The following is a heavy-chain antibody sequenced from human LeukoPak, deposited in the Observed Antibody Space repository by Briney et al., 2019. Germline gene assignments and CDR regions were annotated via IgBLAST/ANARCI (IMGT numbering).Heavy chain of an antibody. Sequence: ASVKVSCKSSGYTFTSYGISWVRQAPGQGLEWMGWISAYNGNTNYAQKLQGRVTMTTDTSTSTAYMELRSLRSDDTAVYYCAHRSGAKYDSSGYFAFDIWGQGTMVTVSS. D-gene: IGHD3-22*01. V-gene: IGHV1-18*01. CDR2: ISAYNGNT. J-gene: IGHJ3*02. CDR3: AHRSGAKYDSSGYFAFDI. CDR1: GYTFTSYG.